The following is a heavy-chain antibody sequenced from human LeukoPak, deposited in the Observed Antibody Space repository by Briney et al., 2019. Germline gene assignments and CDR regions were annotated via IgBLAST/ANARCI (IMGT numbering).Heavy chain of an antibody. Sequence: ASVKVSCKASGYTFTGYYMHWVRQAPGQGLEWMGWINPNSGGTNYAQKFQGRVTMTRDTSISTAYMELSRLRSDDTAVYYCARDVLPAAICCVDRSWFDPWGQGTLVTVSS. J-gene: IGHJ5*02. CDR3: ARDVLPAAICCVDRSWFDP. CDR1: GYTFTGYY. D-gene: IGHD2-2*01. CDR2: INPNSGGT. V-gene: IGHV1-2*02.